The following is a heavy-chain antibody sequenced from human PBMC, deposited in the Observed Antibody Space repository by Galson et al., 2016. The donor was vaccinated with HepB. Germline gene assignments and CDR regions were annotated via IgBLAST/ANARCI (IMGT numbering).Heavy chain of an antibody. CDR3: AREHADPTYSTGWYLYYFGMDV. CDR2: IYFSGST. D-gene: IGHD6-19*01. CDR1: DGSISSYS. V-gene: IGHV4-59*01. Sequence: SETLSLTCTVSDGSISSYSWSWIRQPPGKGLEWIGHIYFSGSTNYNPSLKSRVTISLDRSKNQFSLKLSSVTAADTAVYYCAREHADPTYSTGWYLYYFGMDVWGQGTTVTVSS. J-gene: IGHJ6*02.